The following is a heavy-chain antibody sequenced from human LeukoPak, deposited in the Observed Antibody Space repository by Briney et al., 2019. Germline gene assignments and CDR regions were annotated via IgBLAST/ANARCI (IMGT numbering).Heavy chain of an antibody. CDR1: GYTFTAYY. D-gene: IGHD3-22*01. V-gene: IGHV1-2*02. Sequence: GAPVKVSCKASGYTFTAYYMHWVRQAPGQGLEWMGWINPNTGGTSYAQKFQGRVTMSRDTSIITAYMELSRLRSDDTAVYYCALGCCDTSCYRWATNVWGQGTTVTVSS. CDR2: INPNTGGT. CDR3: ALGCCDTSCYRWATNV. J-gene: IGHJ6*02.